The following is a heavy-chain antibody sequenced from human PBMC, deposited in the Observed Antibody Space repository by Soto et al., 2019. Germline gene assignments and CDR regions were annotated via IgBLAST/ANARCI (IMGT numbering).Heavy chain of an antibody. J-gene: IGHJ6*02. CDR2: IIPIFGTA. Sequence: KVSCKASGGTFSSYAISWVRQAPGQGLEWMGGIIPIFGTANYAQKFQGRVTITADKSTSTAYMELSSLRSEDTAVYYCASHHYDSSGYYYNYYYYGMDVWGQGTTVTVSS. CDR3: ASHHYDSSGYYYNYYYYGMDV. D-gene: IGHD3-22*01. CDR1: GGTFSSYA. V-gene: IGHV1-69*06.